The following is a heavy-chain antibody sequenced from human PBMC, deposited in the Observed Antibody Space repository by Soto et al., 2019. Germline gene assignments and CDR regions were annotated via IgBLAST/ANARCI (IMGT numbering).Heavy chain of an antibody. CDR2: ISYDGSNK. V-gene: IGHV3-30*03. J-gene: IGHJ4*02. CDR3: ALGTGTTGYFNY. Sequence: GGSLRLSCAASGFTFSSYGMHWVRQAPGKGLEWVAVISYDGSNKYYADSVKGRFTISRDNSKNTLYLQMNSLRAEDTAVYYGALGTGTTGYFNYWDQGTLVTISS. CDR1: GFTFSSYG. D-gene: IGHD1-7*01.